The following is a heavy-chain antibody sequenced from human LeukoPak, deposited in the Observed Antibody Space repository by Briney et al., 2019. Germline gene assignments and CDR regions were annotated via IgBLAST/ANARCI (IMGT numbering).Heavy chain of an antibody. CDR2: IKGDESAK. CDR3: ARDVGGSLDY. J-gene: IGHJ4*02. D-gene: IGHD1-26*01. Sequence: GGSLRLSCTASGFTFTTYWMAWVRQAPGKGLEWVANIKGDESAKHQAHSVKGRFTISRDNAQNSVYLQMSSLRVEDTAVYYCARDVGGSLDYWGQGPLVTVSS. V-gene: IGHV3-7*01. CDR1: GFTFTTYW.